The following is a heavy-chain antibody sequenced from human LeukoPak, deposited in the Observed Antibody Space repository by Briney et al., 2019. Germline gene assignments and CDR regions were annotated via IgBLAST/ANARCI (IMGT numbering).Heavy chain of an antibody. CDR3: VRRLEV. CDR2: IYYDGST. CDR1: GGSIRSGNYY. V-gene: IGHV4-39*01. J-gene: IGHJ3*01. Sequence: SETPSLTCAVSGGSIRSGNYYWGWIRQPPGKGLDWIGNIYYDGSTYYNPSLKSRVTISVDTSKNQLSLTVNSVTATDTAVYYCVRRLEVWGQGTMVTVSS.